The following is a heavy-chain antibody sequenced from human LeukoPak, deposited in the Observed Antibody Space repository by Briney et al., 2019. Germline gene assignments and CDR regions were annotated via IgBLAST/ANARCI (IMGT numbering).Heavy chain of an antibody. J-gene: IGHJ5*02. V-gene: IGHV4-59*12. CDR2: IYYSGST. D-gene: IGHD2-2*01. Sequence: SETLSLTCTVSGGSISSYYWSWIRQPPGKGLEWIGYIYYSGSTNYNPSLKSRVTISVDTSKNQFSLKLSSVTAADTAVYYCVREGYCTSTSCTNWFDPWGQGTLVTVSS. CDR3: VREGYCTSTSCTNWFDP. CDR1: GGSISSYY.